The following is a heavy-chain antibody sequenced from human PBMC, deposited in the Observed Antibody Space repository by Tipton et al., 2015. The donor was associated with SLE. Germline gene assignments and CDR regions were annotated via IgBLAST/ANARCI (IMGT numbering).Heavy chain of an antibody. Sequence: VQLVQSGAEVKKPGESLKISCQVSGYKFTSNWIGWVRQLPGKGPEWMGIIYPGDSDTRYSPSFQGQVTMSVDKSIDTAYLQWDSLKASDTAMYYCARGPGDYYFDYWGQGSLVTVSS. V-gene: IGHV5-51*03. D-gene: IGHD1-26*01. CDR1: GYKFTSNW. CDR2: IYPGDSDT. J-gene: IGHJ4*02. CDR3: ARGPGDYYFDY.